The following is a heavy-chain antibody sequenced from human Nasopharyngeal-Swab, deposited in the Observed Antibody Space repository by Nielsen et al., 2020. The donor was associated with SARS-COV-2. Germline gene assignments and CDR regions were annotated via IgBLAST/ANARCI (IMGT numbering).Heavy chain of an antibody. J-gene: IGHJ6*02. CDR2: ISYDGSNK. CDR3: ARAPDDGMDV. V-gene: IGHV3-30*09. Sequence: WIRQPPGKGLEWVAVISYDGSNKYYADSVKGRFAISRDNSKNTLYLQMNSLRAEDTAVYYCARAPDDGMDVWGQGTTVTVSS.